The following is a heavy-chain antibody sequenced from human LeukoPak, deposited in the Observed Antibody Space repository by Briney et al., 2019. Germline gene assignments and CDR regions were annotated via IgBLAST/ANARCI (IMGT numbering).Heavy chain of an antibody. D-gene: IGHD6-13*01. CDR2: ISSSGSTI. CDR3: ARDRGYSSSWYDGHEFDY. V-gene: IGHV3-11*04. J-gene: IGHJ4*02. Sequence: GGSLRLSCAASGFTFSDYYMSWIRQAPGKGLEWVSYISSSGSTIYYADSVKGRFTISRDNAKNSLYLQMNSLRAEDTAVYYCARDRGYSSSWYDGHEFDYWGQGTLVTVSS. CDR1: GFTFSDYY.